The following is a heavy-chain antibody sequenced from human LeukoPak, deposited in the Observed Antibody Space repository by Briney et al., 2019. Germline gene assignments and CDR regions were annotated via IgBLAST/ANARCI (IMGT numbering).Heavy chain of an antibody. CDR3: ARDHDPHYYDSSGYYDY. Sequence: ASVKVSCKASGYTFTNHDISWVRQAPGQGQGPEWMRWISAYSGNTNYAQKLQGRVTMTTDTSTSTAYMELRSLRSDDTAVYYCARDHDPHYYDSSGYYDYWGQGTLVSVSS. J-gene: IGHJ4*02. CDR2: ISAYSGNT. V-gene: IGHV1-18*01. CDR1: GYTFTNHD. D-gene: IGHD3-22*01.